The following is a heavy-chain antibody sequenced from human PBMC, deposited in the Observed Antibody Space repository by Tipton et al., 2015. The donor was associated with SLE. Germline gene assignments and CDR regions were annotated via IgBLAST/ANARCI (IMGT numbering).Heavy chain of an antibody. V-gene: IGHV4-59*01. J-gene: IGHJ4*02. Sequence: GLVKPSETLSLTCTVSGGSLRTYYWSWMRQPPGKGLEWIGYIYYSGSTNYNPSLKSRVTISMDTSKNQFSLRLTSVTAADTAVYYCARDRDSSGYRGIDFWGQGTLVIVSS. CDR1: GGSLRTYY. D-gene: IGHD3-22*01. CDR3: ARDRDSSGYRGIDF. CDR2: IYYSGST.